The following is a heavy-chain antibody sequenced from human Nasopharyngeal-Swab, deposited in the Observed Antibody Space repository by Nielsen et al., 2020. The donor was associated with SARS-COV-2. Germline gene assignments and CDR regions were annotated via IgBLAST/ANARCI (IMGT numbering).Heavy chain of an antibody. Sequence: SLKISCAASGFTFDDYAMYLVRQAPGKGLECFSGLIGNSVSIGYSDSVKGRFIISRDNAKNSLYLQMNSLRVEDTALYYCAKDKGAGSFDYWGQGTLVTVSS. J-gene: IGHJ4*02. CDR3: AKDKGAGSFDY. CDR2: LIGNSVSI. CDR1: GFTFDDYA. D-gene: IGHD6-13*01. V-gene: IGHV3-9*01.